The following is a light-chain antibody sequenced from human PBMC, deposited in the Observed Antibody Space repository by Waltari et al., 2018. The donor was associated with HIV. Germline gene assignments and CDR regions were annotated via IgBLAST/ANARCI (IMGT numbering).Light chain of an antibody. CDR2: WAS. V-gene: IGKV4-1*01. CDR3: QQFYTSPLT. CDR1: QSVLYSSNNKNY. J-gene: IGKJ4*01. Sequence: LAVSLGERATINCKSSQSVLYSSNNKNYLAWYQQKPGQPPKLLIYWASTRESGVPDRFSGSGSGTDFTLTISSLQAEDVAVYYCQQFYTSPLTFGGGTKVEIK.